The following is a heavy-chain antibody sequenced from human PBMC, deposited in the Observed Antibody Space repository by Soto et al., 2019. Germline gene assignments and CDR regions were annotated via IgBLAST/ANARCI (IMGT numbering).Heavy chain of an antibody. CDR3: TTHDYSEPFDL. Sequence: EVQLVESGGGLVLPGGSLKLSCAASGFTFSDFDIFWVRQASGKGLEWVGRIRSNANYYATAYAASVKGRFTISRDDSKNTAFLQMNSLNSEDTAVYYCTTHDYSEPFDLWGQGTLVTVSS. V-gene: IGHV3-73*02. D-gene: IGHD4-4*01. J-gene: IGHJ4*02. CDR2: IRSNANYYAT. CDR1: GFTFSDFD.